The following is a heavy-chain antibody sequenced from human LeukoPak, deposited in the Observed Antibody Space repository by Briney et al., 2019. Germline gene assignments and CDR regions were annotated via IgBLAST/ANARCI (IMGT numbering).Heavy chain of an antibody. Sequence: SETLSLTCTVSGGSISSYYWSWIRQPPGKGLEWIGYIYYSGSTNYNPSLKSRVTISVDTSKNQFSLKLSSVTAADTAVYYCAKAPANYVDTAMGTFDYWGQGTLVTVSS. V-gene: IGHV4-59*01. D-gene: IGHD5-18*01. CDR2: IYYSGST. CDR1: GGSISSYY. CDR3: AKAPANYVDTAMGTFDY. J-gene: IGHJ4*02.